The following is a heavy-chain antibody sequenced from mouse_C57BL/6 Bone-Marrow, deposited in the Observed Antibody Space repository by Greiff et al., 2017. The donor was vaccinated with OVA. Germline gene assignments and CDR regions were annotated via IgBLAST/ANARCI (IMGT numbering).Heavy chain of an antibody. CDR3: ARPGDYDEGTWFAY. Sequence: EVMLVESGGGLVKPGGSLELSCAASGFTFSDYGMHWVRQAPEKGLEWVAYISSGSSTIYYADTVKGRFTISRDNAKNTLFLQMTRLRAEDTAMYYCARPGDYDEGTWFAYWGQGTLVTVSA. CDR1: GFTFSDYG. CDR2: ISSGSSTI. V-gene: IGHV5-17*01. D-gene: IGHD2-4*01. J-gene: IGHJ3*01.